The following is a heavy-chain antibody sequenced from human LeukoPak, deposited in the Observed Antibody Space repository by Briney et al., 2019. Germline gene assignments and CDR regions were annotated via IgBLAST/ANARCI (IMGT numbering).Heavy chain of an antibody. CDR1: GGSVSGGNFY. Sequence: SETLSLTCTVSGGSVSGGNFYWSWIRQPPGKGLEWIGYIFHSGNTNYNPSLKSRVTISVDTSKNQFSLKLNSVTAADTAVYYCARQSNSGWYAVADWGQGTLVTVSS. J-gene: IGHJ4*02. CDR3: ARQSNSGWYAVAD. CDR2: IFHSGNT. D-gene: IGHD6-19*01. V-gene: IGHV4-61*01.